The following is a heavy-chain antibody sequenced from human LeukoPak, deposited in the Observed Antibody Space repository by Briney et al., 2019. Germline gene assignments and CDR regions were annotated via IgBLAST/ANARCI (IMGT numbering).Heavy chain of an antibody. CDR1: GYIFTSHG. V-gene: IGHV1-18*01. D-gene: IGHD6-25*01. Sequence: GASVKVSCKASGYIFTSHGLSWVRQAPGQGLEWMGWINIYKGNTNYAQKFQGRVTMTTVTSTSTAYMELRSLRSDDTAVYYCARNSSGWYGYFDLWGRGTLVTVSS. J-gene: IGHJ2*01. CDR2: INIYKGNT. CDR3: ARNSSGWYGYFDL.